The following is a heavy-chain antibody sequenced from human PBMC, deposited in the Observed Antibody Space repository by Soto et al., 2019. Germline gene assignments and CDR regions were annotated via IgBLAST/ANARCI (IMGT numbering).Heavy chain of an antibody. J-gene: IGHJ5*02. Sequence: SETLSLTCAVYGGSFSGYYWCWIRQPPWKGLEWIGEINHSGSTNYNPSLKSRVTISVDTSKNQFSLKLSSVTAADTAVYYCASGGTIEIATISWFDPWGQGTLVTV. D-gene: IGHD2-21*01. CDR1: GGSFSGYY. CDR3: ASGGTIEIATISWFDP. V-gene: IGHV4-34*01. CDR2: INHSGST.